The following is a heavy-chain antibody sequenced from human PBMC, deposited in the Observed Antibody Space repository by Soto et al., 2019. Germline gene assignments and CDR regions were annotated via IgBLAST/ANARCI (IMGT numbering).Heavy chain of an antibody. Sequence: EVQLVESGGGLVQPGGSLRLSCAASGFTFSTYWMFWVRQAPGKGLEWVATIKPDASESLYGDSVKGRFTISRDNAKNSLHLQLNRLRVEDTAVYFCAGEPGCLIDNWRQGTLVTVAS. CDR3: AGEPGCLIDN. J-gene: IGHJ4*02. V-gene: IGHV3-7*04. CDR2: IKPDASES. D-gene: IGHD2-8*01. CDR1: GFTFSTYW.